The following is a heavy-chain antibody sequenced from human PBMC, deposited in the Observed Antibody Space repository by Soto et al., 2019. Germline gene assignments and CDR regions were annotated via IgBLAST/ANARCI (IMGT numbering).Heavy chain of an antibody. V-gene: IGHV1-3*01. Sequence: ASVKVSFKASGYIFTSYYIHWVRQAPGQRLEWMGWINAGNGNTKYSQKFQGRVTITRDTSASTAYMELSSLRSEDTAVYYCARHGSAWDYWGQGTLVTVSS. CDR3: ARHGSAWDY. CDR1: GYIFTSYY. D-gene: IGHD6-19*01. CDR2: INAGNGNT. J-gene: IGHJ4*02.